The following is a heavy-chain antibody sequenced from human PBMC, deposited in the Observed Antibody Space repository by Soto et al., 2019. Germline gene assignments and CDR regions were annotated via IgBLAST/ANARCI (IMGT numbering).Heavy chain of an antibody. CDR2: ISRSGSTI. CDR1: GFTFSDYY. J-gene: IGHJ6*02. D-gene: IGHD2-2*01. V-gene: IGHV3-11*01. CDR3: ARVFCISTSCYDWYYYYGMDV. Sequence: QVQLVESGGSMVKPGGSLRLSGAASGFTFSDYYMSWIRQAPGKGLEWVSYISRSGSTIYNADSVKGRFTISRDNAKNSLYLQMNSLRAEDTAVYYCARVFCISTSCYDWYYYYGMDVWGQGTTVTVSS.